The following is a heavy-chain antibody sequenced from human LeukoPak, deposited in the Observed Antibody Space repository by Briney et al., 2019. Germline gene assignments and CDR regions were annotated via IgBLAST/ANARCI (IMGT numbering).Heavy chain of an antibody. V-gene: IGHV4-39*01. CDR2: IYYSGST. D-gene: IGHD5-18*01. CDR3: ARPTKGDSYGYYYYYMDV. Sequence: SETLSLTCTVSRGSISSSSYYWGWIRQPPGKGLEWIGSIYYSGSTYYNPSLKSRVTISVDTSKNQFSLKLSSVTAALTAVYYCARPTKGDSYGYYYYYMDVWGKGTMVTVSS. J-gene: IGHJ6*03. CDR1: RGSISSSSYY.